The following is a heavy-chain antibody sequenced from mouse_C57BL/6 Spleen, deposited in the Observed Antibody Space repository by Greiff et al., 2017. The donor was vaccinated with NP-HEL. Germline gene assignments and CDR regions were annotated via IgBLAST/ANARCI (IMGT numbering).Heavy chain of an antibody. J-gene: IGHJ2*01. CDR2: IYPRSGNT. CDR3: ARRGTFYYFDY. V-gene: IGHV1-81*01. Sequence: VQLQESGAELARPGASVKLSCKASGYTFTSYGISWVKQRTGQGLEWIGEIYPRSGNTYYNEKFKGKATLTADKSSSTAYMELCSLTSEDSAVYFCARRGTFYYFDYWGQGTTLTVSS. CDR1: GYTFTSYG.